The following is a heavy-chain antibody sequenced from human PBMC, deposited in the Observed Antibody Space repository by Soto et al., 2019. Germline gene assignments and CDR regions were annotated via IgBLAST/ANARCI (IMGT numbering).Heavy chain of an antibody. CDR1: GGSLSSYY. CDR3: ARLASVWLAPYYFDY. CDR2: IYYSDST. V-gene: IGHV4-59*12. Sequence: PSETLSLTCTVSGGSLSSYYWSWIRQSPGKGLENLGYIYYSDSTNYNPSFKSRVTISVDTSKNQFSLKLSSVTAADTAVYYCARLASVWLAPYYFDYWGQGTLVTVSS. D-gene: IGHD6-19*01. J-gene: IGHJ4*02.